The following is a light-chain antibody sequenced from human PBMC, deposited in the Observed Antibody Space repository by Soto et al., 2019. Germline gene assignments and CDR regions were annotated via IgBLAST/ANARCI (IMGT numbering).Light chain of an antibody. CDR3: QTYDKAPWT. J-gene: IGKJ1*01. V-gene: IGKV1-27*01. CDR2: AAS. CDR1: RGIYTH. Sequence: DIQMTQSPSSLSASVGDRVTITCQASRGIYTHLAWYQQKPGNAPKLLIYAASTLQSGVPSRFSASGSGTDFILTISALQSGDVGTYFCQTYDKAPWTFGPGTKLDIK.